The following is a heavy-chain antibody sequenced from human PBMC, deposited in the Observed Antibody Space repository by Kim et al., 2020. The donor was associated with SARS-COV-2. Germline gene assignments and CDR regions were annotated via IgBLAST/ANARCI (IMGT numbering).Heavy chain of an antibody. J-gene: IGHJ4*02. CDR3: AKELYGSSWSRDY. V-gene: IGHV3-23*03. D-gene: IGHD6-13*01. Sequence: YADSVTGRFTISRDNSRNTLYPQMNSLRAEDTAVYYCAKELYGSSWSRDYWGQGTLVTVSS.